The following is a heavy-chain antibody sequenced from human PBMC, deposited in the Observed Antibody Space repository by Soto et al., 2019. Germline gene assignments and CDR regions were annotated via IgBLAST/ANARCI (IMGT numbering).Heavy chain of an antibody. J-gene: IGHJ4*02. D-gene: IGHD6-25*01. Sequence: PGGSLRLSCAASGFTVSSKYMSWVRQAPGKGLEWVSVIYSDGSTYYADSVKGRFTISRDNSKNTLYLQMNSLRAEDTAVYYCATESGPTYYFDYWGQGTLVTVSS. CDR3: ATESGPTYYFDY. CDR2: IYSDGST. V-gene: IGHV3-53*01. CDR1: GFTVSSKY.